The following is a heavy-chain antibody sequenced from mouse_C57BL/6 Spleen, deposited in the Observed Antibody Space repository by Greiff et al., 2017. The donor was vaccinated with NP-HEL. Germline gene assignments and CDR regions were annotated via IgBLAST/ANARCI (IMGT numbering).Heavy chain of an antibody. CDR1: GFNIKDDY. Sequence: EVQLQQSGAELVRPGASVKLSCTASGFNIKDDYMHWVKQRPEQGLEWIGWIDPENGDTEYASKFQGKATITADTSSNTAYLQLSSLTSEDTAVYYCTKPTVVGGYAMDYWGQGTSVTVSS. V-gene: IGHV14-4*01. J-gene: IGHJ4*01. D-gene: IGHD1-1*01. CDR3: TKPTVVGGYAMDY. CDR2: IDPENGDT.